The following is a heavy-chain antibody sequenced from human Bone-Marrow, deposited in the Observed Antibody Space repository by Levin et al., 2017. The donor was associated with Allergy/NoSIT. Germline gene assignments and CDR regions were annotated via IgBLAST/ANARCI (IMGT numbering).Heavy chain of an antibody. Sequence: PSETLSLTCTVSGGSISSSSYYWGWIRQPPGKGLEWIGSIYYSGSTYYNPSLKSRVTISVDTSKNQFSLKLSSVTAADTAVYYCARVVKNLAGSGWSIYYYYDGMDVWGQGTTVTVSS. CDR3: ARVVKNLAGSGWSIYYYYDGMDV. CDR2: IYYSGST. J-gene: IGHJ6*02. V-gene: IGHV4-39*07. D-gene: IGHD6-19*01. CDR1: GGSISSSSYY.